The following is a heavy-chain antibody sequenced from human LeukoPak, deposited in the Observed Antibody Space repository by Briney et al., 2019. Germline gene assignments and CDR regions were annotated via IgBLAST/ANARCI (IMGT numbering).Heavy chain of an antibody. V-gene: IGHV3-15*01. Sequence: GGSLRLSCAASGFTFSNAWMSWVRQAPGKGLEWVGRIKSETDGGTTDYAAPVKGRCTISTDDSKNTLYLQMHSLKTEDTAVYYCSLLPYDSSGYYYEWAFDIWGQRTMVTVSS. D-gene: IGHD3-22*01. CDR1: GFTFSNAW. CDR3: SLLPYDSSGYYYEWAFDI. J-gene: IGHJ3*02. CDR2: IKSETDGGTT.